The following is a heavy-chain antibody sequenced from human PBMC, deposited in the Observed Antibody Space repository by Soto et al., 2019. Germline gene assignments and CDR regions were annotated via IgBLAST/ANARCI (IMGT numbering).Heavy chain of an antibody. J-gene: IGHJ5*02. Sequence: ASVKVSCKASGYTFTSYDINWVRQAPGQGLEWMGIINPSGGSTSYAQKFQGRVTMTRDTSTSTVYMELSSLRSEDTAVYYCARSYRGYSSSWYWFDPWGQGTLVTVSS. CDR2: INPSGGST. CDR3: ARSYRGYSSSWYWFDP. D-gene: IGHD6-13*01. V-gene: IGHV1-46*03. CDR1: GYTFTSYD.